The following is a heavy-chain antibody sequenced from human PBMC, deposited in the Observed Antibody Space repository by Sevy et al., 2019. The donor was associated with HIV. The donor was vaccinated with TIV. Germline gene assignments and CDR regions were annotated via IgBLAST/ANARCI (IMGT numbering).Heavy chain of an antibody. V-gene: IGHV3-33*01. J-gene: IGHJ5*02. CDR2: IWYDGSNK. CDR1: GFNFSNYA. Sequence: GGSLRLSCAASGFNFSNYAMHWVRQAPGKGLEWVALIWYDGSNKNYADSNSMKGRFTISRDNPKNTLYLQMNSLRAEDTAVYYCARESREFRFDPWGQGTLVTVSS. CDR3: ARESREFRFDP.